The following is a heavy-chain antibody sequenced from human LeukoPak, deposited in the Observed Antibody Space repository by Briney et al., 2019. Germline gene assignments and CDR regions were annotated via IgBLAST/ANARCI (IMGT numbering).Heavy chain of an antibody. CDR3: TAEKNGSPHY. CDR1: RGSVSSSTYY. CDR2: IYYTGST. V-gene: IGHV4-39*07. D-gene: IGHD2-8*01. Sequence: SETLSLTCTVSRGSVSSSTYYWSWVRQPPGKGLEWIASIYYTGSTYYNPSLKSRVTISLDMSKNEFFLTMTSVTAADTAVYFCTAEKNGSPHYWGQGTQVTVSS. J-gene: IGHJ4*02.